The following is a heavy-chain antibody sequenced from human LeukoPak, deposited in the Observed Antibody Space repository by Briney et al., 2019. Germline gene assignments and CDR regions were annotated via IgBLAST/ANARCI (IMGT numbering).Heavy chain of an antibody. CDR3: ARGQLVVPAAVRY. CDR2: IKQDGSEK. CDR1: GFTFSSYW. J-gene: IGHJ4*02. V-gene: IGHV3-7*01. D-gene: IGHD2-2*01. Sequence: GGSLRLFCAASGFTFSSYWMSWVRQAPGKGLEWVANIKQDGSEKYYVDSVKGRFTISRDNAKNSLYLQMNSLRAEDTAVYYCARGQLVVPAAVRYWGQGTLVTVSS.